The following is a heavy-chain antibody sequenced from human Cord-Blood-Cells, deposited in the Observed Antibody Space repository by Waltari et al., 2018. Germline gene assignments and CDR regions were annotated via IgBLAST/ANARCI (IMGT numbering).Heavy chain of an antibody. CDR3: AKDLHGAFDI. CDR2: ISYDGSNK. Sequence: QVQLVESGGGVVQPGRSLRLSCAASGFTFSRHGMHWVRQAPGKGLEWVAVISYDGSNKYYADSVKGRFTISRDNSKNTLYLQMNSLRAEDTAVYYCAKDLHGAFDIWGQGTMVTVSS. CDR1: GFTFSRHG. J-gene: IGHJ3*02. V-gene: IGHV3-30*18.